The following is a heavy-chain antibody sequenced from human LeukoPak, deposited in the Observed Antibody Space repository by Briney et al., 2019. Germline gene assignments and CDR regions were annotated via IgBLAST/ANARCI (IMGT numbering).Heavy chain of an antibody. Sequence: SQTLSLTCTVSGGSISSYYWSWIRQPPGKGLEWIGYIYYSGSTKYNPSLKSRVSISVDTSKNQFSLKLSSVTAADTAVYYCARGAGAGYNLQPFDYWGQGTLVTVSS. D-gene: IGHD5-24*01. CDR3: ARGAGAGYNLQPFDY. J-gene: IGHJ4*02. CDR1: GGSISSYY. V-gene: IGHV4-59*08. CDR2: IYYSGST.